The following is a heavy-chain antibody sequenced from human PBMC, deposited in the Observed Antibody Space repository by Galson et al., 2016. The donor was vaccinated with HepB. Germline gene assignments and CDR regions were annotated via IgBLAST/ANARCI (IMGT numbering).Heavy chain of an antibody. J-gene: IGHJ4*02. V-gene: IGHV3-11*05. Sequence: SLRLSCAASGFTFSEYYMSWVRQAPGKGLECVSYISSSRGYTHYAESVKGRFTISRGNAKNTLYLEMNSLSAADTAVYYCARAPMLRGVIMTTPFDYWGQGTPVTVSS. D-gene: IGHD3-10*01. CDR2: ISSSRGYT. CDR1: GFTFSEYY. CDR3: ARAPMLRGVIMTTPFDY.